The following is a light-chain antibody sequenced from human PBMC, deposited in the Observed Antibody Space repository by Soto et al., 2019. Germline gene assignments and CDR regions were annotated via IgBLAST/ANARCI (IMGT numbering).Light chain of an antibody. V-gene: IGLV2-14*01. CDR2: EVS. CDR3: SPYTSRETR. CDR1: SSDVGGYNY. J-gene: IGLJ2*01. Sequence: QSALTQPASVSGSPGQSITISCSGTSSDVGGYNYVSWYQQHPGKAPKLMIYEVSNRPSGVSNRFSGSKSGNTASLTISGLQADDGADYSCSPYTSRETRFGRGTKLTVL.